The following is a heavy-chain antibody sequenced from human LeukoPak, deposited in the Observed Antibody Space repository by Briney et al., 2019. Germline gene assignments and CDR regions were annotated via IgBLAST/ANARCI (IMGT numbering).Heavy chain of an antibody. J-gene: IGHJ4*02. CDR1: GYTFTSYG. Sequence: ASVKVSCKASGYTFTSYGISWVRQASGQGLEWMGWISAYNGNTNYAQKLQGRVTMTTDTSTSTAYMELRSLRSDDTAVYYCARDVRYGDYDSPDYWGQGTLVTVSS. CDR3: ARDVRYGDYDSPDY. CDR2: ISAYNGNT. V-gene: IGHV1-18*01. D-gene: IGHD4-17*01.